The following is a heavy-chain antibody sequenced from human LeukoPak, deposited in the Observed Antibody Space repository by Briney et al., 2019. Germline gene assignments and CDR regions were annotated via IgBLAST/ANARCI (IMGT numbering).Heavy chain of an antibody. CDR1: GGSFSGYY. D-gene: IGHD4-11*01. CDR3: ARGRSYGNYEVYSFDY. J-gene: IGHJ4*02. V-gene: IGHV4-34*01. Sequence: SETLSLTCAVYGGSFSGYYWSWIRQPPGKGLEWIGEINHSGSTNYNPSLKSRVTISVDTSKNQFSLKLSSVTAADTAVYYCARGRSYGNYEVYSFDYWGQGTLVTVSP. CDR2: INHSGST.